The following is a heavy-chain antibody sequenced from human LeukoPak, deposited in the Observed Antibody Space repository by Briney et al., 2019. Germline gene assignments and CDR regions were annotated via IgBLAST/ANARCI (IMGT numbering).Heavy chain of an antibody. D-gene: IGHD2-8*02. J-gene: IGHJ4*02. CDR1: GFIFSDYW. CDR2: IHNDSSGT. V-gene: IGHV3-74*01. CDR3: ARGTGGLDY. Sequence: HPGGSLRLSCTASGFIFSDYWMHWVRHTPGKGLVWVSRIHNDSSGTAYADAVEGRYTISRDNAKNTLYLEMNSLRVEDTAVYYCARGTGGLDYWGQGTLVTVSS.